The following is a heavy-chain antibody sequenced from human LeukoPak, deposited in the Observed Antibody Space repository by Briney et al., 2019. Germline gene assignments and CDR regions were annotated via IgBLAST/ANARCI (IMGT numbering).Heavy chain of an antibody. CDR3: ARGGSSWYKEVGDY. CDR2: ISSRSSYI. D-gene: IGHD6-13*01. Sequence: PGGSLRLSCAASGFTFSSYSMNWVRQAPGKGLEWVSSISSRSSYIYYADSVKGRFTISRDNAKNSLYLQMNSLRAEDTAVYYCARGGSSWYKEVGDYWGQGTLVAVSS. V-gene: IGHV3-21*01. CDR1: GFTFSSYS. J-gene: IGHJ4*02.